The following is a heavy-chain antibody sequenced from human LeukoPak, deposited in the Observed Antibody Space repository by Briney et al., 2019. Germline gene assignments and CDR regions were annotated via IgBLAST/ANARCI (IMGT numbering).Heavy chain of an antibody. CDR3: AREKDCSTTSCYPHDAFDI. CDR2: ITPIFGTT. Sequence: GSSVKVSCKASGGTFSSYVVSWVRQAPGQGLEWMGGITPIFGTTNYAQKFQDRVTITPDESTNTAYMELSSLRSEDTAVYYCAREKDCSTTSCYPHDAFDIWGQGTMVTVSS. D-gene: IGHD2-2*01. CDR1: GGTFSSYV. V-gene: IGHV1-69*01. J-gene: IGHJ3*02.